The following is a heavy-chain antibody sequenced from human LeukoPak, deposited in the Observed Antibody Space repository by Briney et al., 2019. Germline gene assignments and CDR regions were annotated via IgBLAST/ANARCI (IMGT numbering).Heavy chain of an antibody. J-gene: IGHJ4*02. CDR1: GGTFSSYA. CDR2: IIPIFGTA. Sequence: SVKVSXKASGGTFSSYAISWVRQAPGQGLEWMGRIIPIFGTANYAQKFQGRVTITTDESTSTAYMELSSLRSEDTAVYYCARDREQYYDSSGSFDYWGQGTLVTVSS. CDR3: ARDREQYYDSSGSFDY. D-gene: IGHD3-22*01. V-gene: IGHV1-69*05.